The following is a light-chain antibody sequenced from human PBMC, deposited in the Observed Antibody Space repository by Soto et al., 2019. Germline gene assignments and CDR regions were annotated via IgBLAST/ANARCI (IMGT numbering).Light chain of an antibody. CDR2: ATS. J-gene: IGKJ1*01. Sequence: DTQITQSPSSLSASVGDRVTITFRASQGIRNDLAWYRQKPGKAPQRLIYATSRLQSGVPSRFSGSGSGTEFTLTISSLQPDDIGTYYCQQNNRYSWTFGQGTKVDIK. V-gene: IGKV1-17*01. CDR1: QGIRND. CDR3: QQNNRYSWT.